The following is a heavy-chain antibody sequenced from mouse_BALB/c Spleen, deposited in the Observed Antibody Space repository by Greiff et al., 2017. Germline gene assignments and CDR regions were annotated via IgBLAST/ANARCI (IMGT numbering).Heavy chain of an antibody. CDR1: GYTFTSYY. V-gene: IGHV1S81*02. J-gene: IGHJ4*01. CDR3: TSITTATGAMDY. CDR2: INPSNGGT. Sequence: QVQLQQSGAELVKPGASVKLSCKASGYTFTSYYMYWVKQRPGQGLEWIGEINPSNGGTNFNEKFKSKATLTVDKSSSTAYMQLSSLTSEDSAVYYCTSITTATGAMDYWGQGTSVTVSS. D-gene: IGHD1-2*01.